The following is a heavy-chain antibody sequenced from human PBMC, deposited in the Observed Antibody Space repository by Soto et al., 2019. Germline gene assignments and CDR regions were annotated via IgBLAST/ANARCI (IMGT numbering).Heavy chain of an antibody. J-gene: IGHJ6*02. Sequence: QVQLVQSGAEVKKPGSSVKVSCKASGGTFSSYTISWVRQAPGQGLEWMGRIIPILGIANYAQKFQGRVTITADKSTSTAYMELSSLRSEDTAVYYCARGVGVPIGYYYYGMDVWGQGTTVTVSS. V-gene: IGHV1-69*02. CDR3: ARGVGVPIGYYYYGMDV. CDR1: GGTFSSYT. CDR2: IIPILGIA.